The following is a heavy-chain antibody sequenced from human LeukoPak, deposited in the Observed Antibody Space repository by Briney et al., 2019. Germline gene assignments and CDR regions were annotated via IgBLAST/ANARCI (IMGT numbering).Heavy chain of an antibody. Sequence: SETLSLTCTVSGDSISTYYWSWIRQPPGKGLEWIGYIYYRVTSDYNPSLKSRVTMSVDMSTRQISLKLSSVTAADTAVYYCARGNWNYEHYYYYYMDVWGKGTTVTVSS. V-gene: IGHV4-59*08. CDR1: GDSISTYY. CDR2: IYYRVTS. CDR3: ARGNWNYEHYYYYYMDV. D-gene: IGHD1-7*01. J-gene: IGHJ6*03.